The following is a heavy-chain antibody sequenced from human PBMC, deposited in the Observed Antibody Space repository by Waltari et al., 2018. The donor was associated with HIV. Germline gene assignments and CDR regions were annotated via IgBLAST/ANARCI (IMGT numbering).Heavy chain of an antibody. CDR1: GGSISGYF. CDR3: ARVEMASITYFDF. V-gene: IGHV4-34*02. CDR2: INDRGTA. J-gene: IGHJ4*02. Sequence: QVHLQQWGAGLLKPSETLSLTCAVYGGSISGYFWIWVRQPPGRGLEWIGEINDRGTANYNPSLKSRVSMSVNTSKNQFSLSLTSVTAADTALCYCARVEMASITYFDFWGQGTLVTVSS. D-gene: IGHD5-12*01.